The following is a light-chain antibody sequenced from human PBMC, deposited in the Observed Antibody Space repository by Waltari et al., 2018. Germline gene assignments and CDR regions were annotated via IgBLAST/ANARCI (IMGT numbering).Light chain of an antibody. CDR1: QSVSSS. CDR3: QQRSNWPRT. Sequence: EIVLTQSPATLSLSPGERATLSCRASQSVSSSLAWYQQKPGQAHRLLIYDASNRATGIPARFSGSGSGTDFTLTISSLEPEDFAVYYCQQRSNWPRTFGQGTKLEIK. CDR2: DAS. J-gene: IGKJ2*01. V-gene: IGKV3-11*01.